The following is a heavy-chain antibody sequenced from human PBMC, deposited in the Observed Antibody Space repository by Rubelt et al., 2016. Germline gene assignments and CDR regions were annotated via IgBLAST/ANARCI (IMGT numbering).Heavy chain of an antibody. Sequence: QVQLQESGPGLVKPSETLSLTCTVSGGSISSYYWSWIRQPPGKGLEWIGYIYYSGSTNYNPSLKSRVPISVDTSKNQFSLKLSSVTAADTAVYYCARLPDYYDSSGYRRDWYFDLWGRGTLVTVSS. CDR2: IYYSGST. CDR1: GGSISSYY. V-gene: IGHV4-59*08. D-gene: IGHD3-22*01. J-gene: IGHJ2*01. CDR3: ARLPDYYDSSGYRRDWYFDL.